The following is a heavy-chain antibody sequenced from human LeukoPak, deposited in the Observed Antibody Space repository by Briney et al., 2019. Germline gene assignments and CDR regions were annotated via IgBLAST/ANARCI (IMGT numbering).Heavy chain of an antibody. V-gene: IGHV3-7*01. CDR1: AFTTHYW. J-gene: IGHJ6*03. D-gene: IGHD2/OR15-2a*01. CDR3: TGGSDEVLSGEYYYYMDV. CDR2: IDRDGRVQ. Sequence: GGSLRLSCTASAFTTHYWLNWVRQSPGKGLEWVANIDRDGRVQHYVDSVEGRFTISRDSAKNSLALQMHSLRAEDTAVYYCTGGSDEVLSGEYYYYMDVSGTGTTVTVSS.